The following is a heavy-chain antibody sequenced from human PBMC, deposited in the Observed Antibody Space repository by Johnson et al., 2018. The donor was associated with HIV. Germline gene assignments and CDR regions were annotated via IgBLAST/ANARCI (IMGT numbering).Heavy chain of an antibody. Sequence: VQLVESGGGLIQPGGSLRLSCAASGFIFDDYGMSWVRQAPGKGLEWVSGINWNGGSTGYADSVKGRFTISRDNAKNSLYLQMNSLRADYTAIYYCARGSWWWLLLGGAFDIWGQGTMVTVSS. CDR2: INWNGGST. CDR1: GFIFDDYG. J-gene: IGHJ3*02. CDR3: ARGSWWWLLLGGAFDI. D-gene: IGHD2-21*02. V-gene: IGHV3-20*04.